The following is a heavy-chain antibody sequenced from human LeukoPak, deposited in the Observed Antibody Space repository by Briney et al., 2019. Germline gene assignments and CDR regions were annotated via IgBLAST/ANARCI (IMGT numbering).Heavy chain of an antibody. V-gene: IGHV3-53*01. CDR3: ARVASTSPYFYGMDV. CDR2: IHSGGST. CDR1: AFSVSSNY. Sequence: GGSLRLSCAASAFSVSSNYTSWVRQAPGKGLEWVSVIHSGGSTYYADSVKGRFTISRDKSKNTVYLQMNSLSAEDTAIYYCARVASTSPYFYGMDVWGQGTTVTVSS. J-gene: IGHJ6*02.